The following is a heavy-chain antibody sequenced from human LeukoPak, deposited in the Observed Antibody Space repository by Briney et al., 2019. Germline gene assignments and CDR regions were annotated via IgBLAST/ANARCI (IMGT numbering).Heavy chain of an antibody. V-gene: IGHV3-23*01. CDR1: GFTFSSYS. Sequence: PGGSLRLSCAASGFTFSSYSMNWVRQAPGKGLEWVSVISDSGANTNYADSVKGRFTISRDNSKNTLYLQMNSLRAEDTAVYYCAKESQLWGDFDYWGQGTLVTVSS. CDR2: ISDSGANT. J-gene: IGHJ4*02. CDR3: AKESQLWGDFDY. D-gene: IGHD5-18*01.